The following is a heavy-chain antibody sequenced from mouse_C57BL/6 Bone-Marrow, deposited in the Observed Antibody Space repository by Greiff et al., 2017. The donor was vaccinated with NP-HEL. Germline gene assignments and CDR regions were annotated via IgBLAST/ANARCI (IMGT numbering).Heavy chain of an antibody. D-gene: IGHD1-1*01. CDR1: GYTFTSYG. CDR3: ARGDYYYGSSHLYYFDY. V-gene: IGHV1-81*01. Sequence: VQVVESGAELARPGASVKLSCKASGYTFTSYGISWVKQRTGQGLEWIGEIYPRSGNTYYNEKFKGKATLTADKSSSTAYMELRSLTSEDSAVYFCARGDYYYGSSHLYYFDYWGQGTTLTVSS. CDR2: IYPRSGNT. J-gene: IGHJ2*01.